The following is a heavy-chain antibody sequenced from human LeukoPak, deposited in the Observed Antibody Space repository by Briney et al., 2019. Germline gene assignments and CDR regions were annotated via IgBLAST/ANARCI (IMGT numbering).Heavy chain of an antibody. J-gene: IGHJ4*02. D-gene: IGHD3-22*01. CDR2: IRYDGSNK. Sequence: GGSLRLSCAASGFTFSSYGMHWVRQAPGKGLEWVAFIRYDGSNKYYADSVKGRFTISRDNSKNTLYLQMNSLRAEDTAVYYCARDGPNYDSSGYYRLSFDYWGQGTLVTVSS. CDR3: ARDGPNYDSSGYYRLSFDY. CDR1: GFTFSSYG. V-gene: IGHV3-30*02.